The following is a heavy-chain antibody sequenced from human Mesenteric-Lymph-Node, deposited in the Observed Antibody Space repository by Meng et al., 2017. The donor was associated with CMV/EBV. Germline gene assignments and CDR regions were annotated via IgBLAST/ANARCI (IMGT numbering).Heavy chain of an antibody. CDR1: GFTFRNAW. CDR2: IKSKTDGGTI. J-gene: IGHJ4*02. Sequence: GESLKISCIGSGFTFRNAWMNWVRQAPGKGLEWVGRIKSKTDGGTIDYAAPVKGRFTISRDDSENTVYLQMNSLKIEDTAVYYCTAGTGKTDFDYWGQGTLVTVSS. V-gene: IGHV3-15*01. CDR3: TAGTGKTDFDY. D-gene: IGHD1-1*01.